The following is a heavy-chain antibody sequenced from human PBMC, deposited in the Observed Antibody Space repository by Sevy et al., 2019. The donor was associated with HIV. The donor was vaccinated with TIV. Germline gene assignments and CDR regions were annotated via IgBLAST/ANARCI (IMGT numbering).Heavy chain of an antibody. V-gene: IGHV3-33*01. CDR2: IRYDGNNK. J-gene: IGHJ6*02. Sequence: GGSLRLSCAASGFTFSSYGMHWVRQAPGKGLEWVAVIRYDGNNKYYTDSVKGRFTISRDNSKNTLYLQMNSLRAEDTAVYDCARSLAAAVYYGMDVWGQGTTVTVSS. CDR3: ARSLAAAVYYGMDV. D-gene: IGHD6-13*01. CDR1: GFTFSSYG.